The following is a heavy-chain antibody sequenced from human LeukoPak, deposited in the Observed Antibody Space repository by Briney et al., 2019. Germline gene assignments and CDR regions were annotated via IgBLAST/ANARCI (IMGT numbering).Heavy chain of an antibody. J-gene: IGHJ6*03. CDR2: INPSGGST. CDR3: ARGADLYYYYMDV. V-gene: IGHV1-46*01. Sequence: ASVKVSCKASGYTFTSYYMHCVRQAPGQGLEWRGVINPSGGSTSYAQKFQGRVTMTRDMSTSTVYMELSSLRSEDTAVYYCARGADLYYYYMDVWGKGTTVTVSS. D-gene: IGHD3/OR15-3a*01. CDR1: GYTFTSYY.